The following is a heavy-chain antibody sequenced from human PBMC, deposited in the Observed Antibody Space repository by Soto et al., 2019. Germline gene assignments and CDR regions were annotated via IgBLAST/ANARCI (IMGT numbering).Heavy chain of an antibody. CDR2: ISSGSSTI. J-gene: IGHJ5*02. CDR3: ARAGDSGGYYWFDP. CDR1: GFTSRSYS. V-gene: IGHV3-48*01. Sequence: EVQLVESGGGLVQPGGSLRLSCAASGFTSRSYSMNWVRQAPGKGLEWGSYISSGSSTIHYADSVKGRFTISRDNAKNSLFLKMNSLRAEDTAVYYCARAGDSGGYYWFDPWGQGTLVTVSS. D-gene: IGHD3-22*01.